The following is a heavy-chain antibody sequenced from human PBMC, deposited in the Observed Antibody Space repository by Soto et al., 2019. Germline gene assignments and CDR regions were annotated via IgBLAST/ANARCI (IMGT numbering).Heavy chain of an antibody. V-gene: IGHV3-23*01. CDR3: AKDLGGDYSYYYYGMDV. J-gene: IGHJ6*02. D-gene: IGHD4-17*01. Sequence: HPGGSLRLSCAASGFTFSSYAMSWVRQAPGKGLEWVSAISGSGGSTYYADSVKGRFTISRDNSKNTLYLQMNSLRAEDTAVYYCAKDLGGDYSYYYYGMDVWGQGTTVTVSS. CDR2: ISGSGGST. CDR1: GFTFSSYA.